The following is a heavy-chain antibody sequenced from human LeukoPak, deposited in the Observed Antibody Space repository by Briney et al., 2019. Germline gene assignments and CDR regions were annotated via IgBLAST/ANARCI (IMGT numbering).Heavy chain of an antibody. CDR1: GFTFSSYW. CDR3: ASVKRGLLWFGELKNAFDI. Sequence: GGSLRLSCAASGFTFSSYWMHWVRQAPGKGLVWVSRINSDGSSTSYADSVKGRFTISRDNAKNTLYLQMNSPRAEDTAVYYCASVKRGLLWFGELKNAFDIWGPGTMVTVSS. J-gene: IGHJ3*02. V-gene: IGHV3-74*01. D-gene: IGHD3-10*01. CDR2: INSDGSST.